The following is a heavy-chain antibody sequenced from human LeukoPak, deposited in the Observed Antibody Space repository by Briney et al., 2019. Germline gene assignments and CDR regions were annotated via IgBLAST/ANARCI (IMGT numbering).Heavy chain of an antibody. J-gene: IGHJ4*02. CDR2: ISYDGSNK. D-gene: IGHD3-22*01. CDR1: GFTFSSYG. CDR3: ARESGYYDSSGAFDY. V-gene: IGHV3-30*19. Sequence: PGRSLRLSCAASGFTFSSYGMHWVRQAPGKGLEWVAVISYDGSNKYYADSVKGRFTISRDNSKNTLYLQMNSLRAEDTAVYYCARESGYYDSSGAFDYWGQGTLVTVSS.